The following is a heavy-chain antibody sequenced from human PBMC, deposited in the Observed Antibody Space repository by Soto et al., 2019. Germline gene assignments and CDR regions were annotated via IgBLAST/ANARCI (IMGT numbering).Heavy chain of an antibody. J-gene: IGHJ6*02. CDR2: IWKDGSNK. CDR3: ARGIGDYGYYYGMDV. Sequence: GGSLRLSCAASGFTFSSYGLHWVRQAPGKGLEGVAVIWKDGSNKYYADSVKGRFTISRDNSKNTLYLQMNSLRAEDTAVYYCARGIGDYGYYYGMDVWGQGTTVTVSS. CDR1: GFTFSSYG. V-gene: IGHV3-33*01. D-gene: IGHD4-17*01.